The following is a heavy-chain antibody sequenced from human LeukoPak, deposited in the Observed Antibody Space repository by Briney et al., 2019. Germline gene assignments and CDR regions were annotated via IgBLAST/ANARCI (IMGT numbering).Heavy chain of an antibody. CDR3: ARMGAVAGYPYYFDY. Sequence: GGSLRLSCADSGFTFSDYYMSWIRQAPGKGLEWVSYISSSGSTIYYADSVKGRFTISRDNAKNSLYLQMNSLRAEDTAVYDCARMGAVAGYPYYFDYWGQGTLGTVSA. D-gene: IGHD6-19*01. CDR1: GFTFSDYY. CDR2: ISSSGSTI. J-gene: IGHJ4*02. V-gene: IGHV3-11*01.